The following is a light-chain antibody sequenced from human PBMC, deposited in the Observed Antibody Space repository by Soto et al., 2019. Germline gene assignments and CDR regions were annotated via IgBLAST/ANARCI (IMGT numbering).Light chain of an antibody. CDR1: SSDVGGFNY. J-gene: IGLJ1*01. CDR3: NSYTTTSTLCV. CDR2: DVS. Sequence: QSVRTQPASVSGSPGQSITISCTGTSSDVGGFNYVSWYQQHPGKAPKLMIFDVSNRPSGVSDRFSGSKSGNTASLTISGLQAEDEADYYCNSYTTTSTLCVFGTGTKVTVL. V-gene: IGLV2-14*03.